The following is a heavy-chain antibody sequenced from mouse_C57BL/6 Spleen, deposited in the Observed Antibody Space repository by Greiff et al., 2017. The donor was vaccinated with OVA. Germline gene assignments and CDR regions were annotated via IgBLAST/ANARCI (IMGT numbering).Heavy chain of an antibody. D-gene: IGHD2-12*01. J-gene: IGHJ3*01. Sequence: EVQLQQSGGGLVKPGGSLKLSCAASGFTFSSYAMSWVRQTPEKRLEWVATISDGGSYTYYPDTVKGRFTISRDNAKNNLYLQMSHLKSEDTAMYYCERAPVRPSWFAYWGQGTLVTVSA. CDR1: GFTFSSYA. V-gene: IGHV5-4*01. CDR2: ISDGGSYT. CDR3: ERAPVRPSWFAY.